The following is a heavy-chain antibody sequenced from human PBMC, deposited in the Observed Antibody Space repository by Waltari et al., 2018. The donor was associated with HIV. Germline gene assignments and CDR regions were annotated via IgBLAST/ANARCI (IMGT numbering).Heavy chain of an antibody. CDR1: GYTFTSYG. J-gene: IGHJ6*02. Sequence: QVQLVQSGAEVKKPGASVKVSCKASGYTFTSYGISWVRQAPGHGLEWMGWISAYKGNTSYAKKLQGRVTMTTDTATSTAYMELRSLRSDDTAVYYCASERTSPGEHFYYYYGMDDWGQGTTVTVSS. CDR3: ASERTSPGEHFYYYYGMDD. CDR2: ISAYKGNT. V-gene: IGHV1-18*01. D-gene: IGHD2-2*01.